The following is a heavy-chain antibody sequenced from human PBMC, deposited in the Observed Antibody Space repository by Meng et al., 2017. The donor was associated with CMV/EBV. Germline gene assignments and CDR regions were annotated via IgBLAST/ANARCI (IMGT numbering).Heavy chain of an antibody. CDR3: ARDRASGSFLCYYYGMDV. CDR1: GFTFDDYG. D-gene: IGHD3-10*01. Sequence: ETLSLTCAASGFTFDDYGMSWVRQAPGKGLEWVSGINWNGGSTGYADSVKGRFTISRDNAKNSLYLQMNSLRAEDTALYYCARDRASGSFLCYYYGMDVWGQGTTVTVSS. J-gene: IGHJ6*02. CDR2: INWNGGST. V-gene: IGHV3-20*04.